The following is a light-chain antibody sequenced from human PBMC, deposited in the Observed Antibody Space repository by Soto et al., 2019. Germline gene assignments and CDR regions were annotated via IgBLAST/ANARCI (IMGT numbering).Light chain of an antibody. CDR1: PGISSW. J-gene: IGKJ1*01. V-gene: IGKV1-12*01. Sequence: IQMTPSPSSVSASVGDRVTITCRASPGISSWLAWYQQKPGKAPKLLIYAASSLQSGVPSRFSGSGSGTDFTLTISSLQPEDFATYYCQQANSWTFGQGTKVEIK. CDR3: QQANSWT. CDR2: AAS.